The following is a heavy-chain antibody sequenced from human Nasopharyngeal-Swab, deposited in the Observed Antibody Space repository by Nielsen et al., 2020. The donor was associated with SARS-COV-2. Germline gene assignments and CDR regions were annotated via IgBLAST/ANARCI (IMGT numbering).Heavy chain of an antibody. Sequence: GGSLRLSCTASGFTFGDYAMSWFRQAPGKGLEWVSAISGSGGSTYYADSVKGRFTISRDNSKNTLYLQMNSLRAEDTAVYYCAKVASGGMDVWGQGTTVTVSS. V-gene: IGHV3-23*01. CDR2: ISGSGGST. CDR1: GFTFGDYA. CDR3: AKVASGGMDV. J-gene: IGHJ6*02.